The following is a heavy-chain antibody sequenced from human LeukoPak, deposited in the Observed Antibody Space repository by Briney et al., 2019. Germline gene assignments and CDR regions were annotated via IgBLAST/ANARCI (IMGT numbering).Heavy chain of an antibody. D-gene: IGHD5-24*01. CDR2: ISGSGTNT. J-gene: IGHJ4*02. CDR3: AKDDAWLQYND. CDR1: GFTFSSYG. Sequence: PGGSLRLSCAASGFTFSSYGMSWVRQAPGKGLEWVSVISGSGTNTDYADSVKGRFTISRDKFKNTLYLQMNSLRAEDTAVYYCAKDDAWLQYNDWGQGTLVTVSS. V-gene: IGHV3-23*01.